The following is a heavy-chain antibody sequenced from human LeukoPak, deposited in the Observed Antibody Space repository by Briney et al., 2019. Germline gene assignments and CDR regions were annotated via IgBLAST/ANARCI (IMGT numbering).Heavy chain of an antibody. V-gene: IGHV3-23*01. CDR2: ISGSGGRR. D-gene: IGHD6-19*01. Sequence: GGSLRLSCAASGFTFSSYAMSWVRQAPGKGLEGVSAISGSGGRRYYADSVKGRFTISRDNSKKKLYLQMNSLRAEDTAVYYCATAVAGSYWGQGTLVTVSS. CDR1: GFTFSSYA. J-gene: IGHJ4*02. CDR3: ATAVAGSY.